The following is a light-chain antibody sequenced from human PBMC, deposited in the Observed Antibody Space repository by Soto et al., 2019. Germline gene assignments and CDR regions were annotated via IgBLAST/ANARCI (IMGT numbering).Light chain of an antibody. J-gene: IGKJ1*01. V-gene: IGKV1-5*03. CDR1: QTISSW. Sequence: DIQMTQSPSTLSGSVGDRVTITCRASQTISSWLAWYQQKPGKAPKLLIYKASNLESGVSSRFSGSGSGTEFTLTISSLQPEDFATYYCLQHNSYPVTFGQGTRWIS. CDR3: LQHNSYPVT. CDR2: KAS.